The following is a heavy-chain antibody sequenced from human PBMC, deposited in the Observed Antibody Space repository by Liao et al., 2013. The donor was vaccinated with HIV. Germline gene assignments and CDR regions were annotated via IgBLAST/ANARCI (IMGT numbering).Heavy chain of an antibody. CDR2: INHSGST. V-gene: IGHV4-34*01. CDR3: ARSFDFWSGYYPGY. Sequence: QVQLQQWGAGLLKPSETLSLTCAVYGGSFSGYYWSWIRQPPGKGLEWIGEINHSGSTNYNPSLKSRVTISVDTSKNQFSLKLSSVTAADTAVYYCARSFDFWSGYYPGYWGQGTLVTVSS. D-gene: IGHD3-3*01. CDR1: GGSFSGYY. J-gene: IGHJ4*02.